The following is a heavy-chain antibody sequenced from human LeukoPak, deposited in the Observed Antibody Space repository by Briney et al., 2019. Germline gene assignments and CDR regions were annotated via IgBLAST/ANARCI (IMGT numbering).Heavy chain of an antibody. J-gene: IGHJ4*02. Sequence: PGGSMRLSCAASGFTFSSYGMHWVRQAPGKGLEWVAFIRYDGSNKYYADSVKGRFTISRDNSKNTLYLQMNSLRAEDTAVYYCAKALHEGRGAYPIYYFDYWGQGTLVTGSS. V-gene: IGHV3-30*02. D-gene: IGHD3-10*01. CDR1: GFTFSSYG. CDR3: AKALHEGRGAYPIYYFDY. CDR2: IRYDGSNK.